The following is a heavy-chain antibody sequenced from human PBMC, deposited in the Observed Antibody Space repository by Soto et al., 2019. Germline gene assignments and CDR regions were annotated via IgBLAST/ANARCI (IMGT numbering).Heavy chain of an antibody. V-gene: IGHV4-34*01. D-gene: IGHD7-27*01. CDR1: GGSFSGYY. CDR3: ARGWGRIPDY. J-gene: IGHJ4*02. Sequence: QVQLQQWGAGLLKPSETLSLTCAVYGGSFSGYYWSWIRQPPGKGLEWIGEINHSGSTNYNPSLKSRVTISVDTSKNQFSLKLSSVTAADTAVYYCARGWGRIPDYWGQGALVAVSS. CDR2: INHSGST.